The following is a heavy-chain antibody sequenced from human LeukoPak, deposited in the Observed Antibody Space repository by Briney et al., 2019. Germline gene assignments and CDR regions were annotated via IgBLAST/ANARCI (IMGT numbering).Heavy chain of an antibody. CDR3: AKGEGRAVAGTIYHYYGMDV. Sequence: PGGSLRLSCAASGFTFSSYGMHWVRQAPGKGLEWVAVISYDGSNKYYADSVKGRFTISRDNSKNTLYLQMNGLRAEDTAVYYCAKGEGRAVAGTIYHYYGMDVWGQGTTVTVSS. V-gene: IGHV3-30*18. J-gene: IGHJ6*02. D-gene: IGHD6-19*01. CDR1: GFTFSSYG. CDR2: ISYDGSNK.